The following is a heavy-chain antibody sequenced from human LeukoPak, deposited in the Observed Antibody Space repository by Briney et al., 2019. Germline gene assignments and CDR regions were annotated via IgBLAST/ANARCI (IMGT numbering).Heavy chain of an antibody. Sequence: SETLSLTCTVSGGSISSYYWSWIRQPPGKGLKWIGYIYYSGSTSYSPSLRSRATISVDTSKNQFSLKLSSVTAADTAVYYCARETSQKGAHYMDVWGKGTTVTISS. D-gene: IGHD3-16*01. CDR2: IYYSGST. CDR3: ARETSQKGAHYMDV. CDR1: GGSISSYY. V-gene: IGHV4-59*01. J-gene: IGHJ6*03.